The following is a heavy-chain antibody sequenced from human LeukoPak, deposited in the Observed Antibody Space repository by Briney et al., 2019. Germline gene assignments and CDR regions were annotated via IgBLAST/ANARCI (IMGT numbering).Heavy chain of an antibody. J-gene: IGHJ4*02. V-gene: IGHV3-15*01. D-gene: IGHD6-19*01. CDR2: IKSKTDGGTT. Sequence: GGSLRLSCAASGFTFSNAWMSWVRQAPGKGLEWAGRIKSKTDGGTTDYAAPVKGRFTISRDDSKSTLYLQMNSLKTEDTAVYYCTTGIAVAGTDCDYWGQGTLVAVSS. CDR3: TTGIAVAGTDCDY. CDR1: GFTFSNAW.